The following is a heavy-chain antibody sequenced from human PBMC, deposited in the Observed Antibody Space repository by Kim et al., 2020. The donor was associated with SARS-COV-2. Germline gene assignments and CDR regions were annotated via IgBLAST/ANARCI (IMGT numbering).Heavy chain of an antibody. V-gene: IGHV3-11*04. CDR1: GFTFSDYY. D-gene: IGHD3-10*01. Sequence: GGSLRLSCAASGFTFSDYYMSWIRQAPGKGLEWVSYISSSGSTIYYADPVKGRFTISRDNAKNSLYLQMNSLRAEDTAVYYCARDGGYYGSGSYQYYYYGMDVWGQGTTVTVSS. CDR3: ARDGGYYGSGSYQYYYYGMDV. J-gene: IGHJ6*02. CDR2: ISSSGSTI.